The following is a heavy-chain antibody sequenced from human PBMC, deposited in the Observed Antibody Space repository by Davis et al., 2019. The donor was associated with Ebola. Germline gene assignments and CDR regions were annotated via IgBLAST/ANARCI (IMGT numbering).Heavy chain of an antibody. CDR3: TIPDLNGPRDY. Sequence: GESLKISCAASGFTFSGSAMHWVRQASGKGLEWVGRIRSKANSYATAYAASVKGRFTISRDDSKNTAYLQMNSLKTEDTAVYYCTIPDLNGPRDYWGQGTLVTVSS. J-gene: IGHJ4*02. CDR1: GFTFSGSA. CDR2: IRSKANSYAT. V-gene: IGHV3-73*01. D-gene: IGHD1-1*01.